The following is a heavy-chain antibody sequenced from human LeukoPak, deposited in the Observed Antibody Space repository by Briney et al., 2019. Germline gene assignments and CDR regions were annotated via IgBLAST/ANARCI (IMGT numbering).Heavy chain of an antibody. CDR2: ISAYNGNT. Sequence: ASVKVSCKASGYTFTSYGISWVRQAPGQGLEWMGWISAYNGNTNYAQKLQGRVTVTRDTSIRTAYMELSSLRSDDTAIYYCARDKVAAAGLQADDYYYYYMDVWGKGTTVTVSS. CDR3: ARDKVAAAGLQADDYYYYYMDV. D-gene: IGHD6-13*01. V-gene: IGHV1-18*01. J-gene: IGHJ6*03. CDR1: GYTFTSYG.